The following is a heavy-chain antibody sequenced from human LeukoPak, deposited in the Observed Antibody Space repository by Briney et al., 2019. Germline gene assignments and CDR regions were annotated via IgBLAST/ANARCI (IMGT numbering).Heavy chain of an antibody. V-gene: IGHV3-33*01. Sequence: AGRSLRLSCAASGFTFSSYGMHWVRQAPGKGLEWVAVIWYDGSNKYYADSVKGRFTISRDNSKNTLYLQMNSLRAEDTAVYYCARDMAASNGSGSYYGYWGQGTLVTVSS. CDR3: ARDMAASNGSGSYYGY. CDR2: IWYDGSNK. CDR1: GFTFSSYG. J-gene: IGHJ4*02. D-gene: IGHD3-10*01.